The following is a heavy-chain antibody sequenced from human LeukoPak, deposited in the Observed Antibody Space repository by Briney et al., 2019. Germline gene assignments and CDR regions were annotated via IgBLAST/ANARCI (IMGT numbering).Heavy chain of an antibody. V-gene: IGHV4-39*01. CDR2: IYYSGST. Sequence: SETLSLTCTVSGGSISSSSYYWGWIRQPPGKGLEWIGSIYYSGSTYYNPSLKSRVTISVDTSKNQFSLKLSSVTAADTAVYYCARRGATSDYWGQGTLVTVSS. CDR1: GGSISSSSYY. D-gene: IGHD1-26*01. CDR3: ARRGATSDY. J-gene: IGHJ4*02.